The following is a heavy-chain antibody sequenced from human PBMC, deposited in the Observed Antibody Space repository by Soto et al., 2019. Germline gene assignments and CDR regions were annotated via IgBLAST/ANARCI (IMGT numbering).Heavy chain of an antibody. Sequence: SETLSLTCTVSGGSISSYYWSWIRQPPGKGLEWIGYIYYSGNTNYNPSLKSRVTISMDTSKNQFSLKLSSVTAADTAVYYCARRHLSNYYFDYWGQGTLVTVSS. V-gene: IGHV4-59*08. CDR3: ARRHLSNYYFDY. CDR1: GGSISSYY. J-gene: IGHJ4*02. CDR2: IYYSGNT.